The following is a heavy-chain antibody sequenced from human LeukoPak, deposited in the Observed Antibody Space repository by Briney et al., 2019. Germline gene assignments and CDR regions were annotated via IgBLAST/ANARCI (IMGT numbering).Heavy chain of an antibody. CDR2: IRSKAYRGTI. Sequence: GGSLRLSCIGSGFTFGDHAMSWVRQAPGKGREGGGFIRSKAYRGTIEYAAGVKGRFTISRDASASTVYLQKNTLKIEDTAVYYCARGPIQLWIHNAMDVWGQGNTVTVS. D-gene: IGHD1-1*01. J-gene: IGHJ6*02. V-gene: IGHV3-49*04. CDR1: GFTFGDHA. CDR3: ARGPIQLWIHNAMDV.